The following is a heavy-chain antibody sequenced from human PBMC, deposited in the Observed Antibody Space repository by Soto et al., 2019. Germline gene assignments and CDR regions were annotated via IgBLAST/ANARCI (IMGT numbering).Heavy chain of an antibody. CDR3: TRDGEPL. D-gene: IGHD3-3*01. V-gene: IGHV3-23*01. CDR1: GFTFSNYA. J-gene: IGHJ3*01. Sequence: EVQLLESGGGSVQPGGSLRLSCSASGFTFSNYAMSWVRQAPGKGLEWVASISGSGRSTNYADSVKGRFTISRDNARASLYLQMDSLRVEDTAMYYCTRDGEPLWGPGTMVTVSS. CDR2: ISGSGRST.